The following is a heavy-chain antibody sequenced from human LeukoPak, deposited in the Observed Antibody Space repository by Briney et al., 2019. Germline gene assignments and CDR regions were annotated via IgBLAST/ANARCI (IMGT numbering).Heavy chain of an antibody. D-gene: IGHD2-2*01. J-gene: IGHJ5*02. CDR3: AKDPRSYCSSTSCPPWFDP. CDR2: MWYDGSNK. CDR1: GFTFSSYG. V-gene: IGHV3-33*06. Sequence: GGSLRLSCAASGFTFSSYGMHWVRQAPGKGLEWVAVMWYDGSNKYYADSVKGRFTISRDNSKNTLYLQMNSLRAEDTAVYYCAKDPRSYCSSTSCPPWFDPWGQGTLVTVSS.